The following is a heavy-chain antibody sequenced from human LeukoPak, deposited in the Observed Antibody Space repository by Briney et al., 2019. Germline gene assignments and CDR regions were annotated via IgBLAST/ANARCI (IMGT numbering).Heavy chain of an antibody. Sequence: PSETLSLTCTVSGGSISSSSYYWGWIRQPPGKGLEWIGEIYHSGSTNYNPSLKSRVTISVDKSKNQFSLKLSSVTAADTAVYYCARDLRPYDSSVGYWGQGTLVTVSS. CDR2: IYHSGST. J-gene: IGHJ4*02. CDR1: GGSISSSSYY. D-gene: IGHD3-22*01. V-gene: IGHV4-39*07. CDR3: ARDLRPYDSSVGY.